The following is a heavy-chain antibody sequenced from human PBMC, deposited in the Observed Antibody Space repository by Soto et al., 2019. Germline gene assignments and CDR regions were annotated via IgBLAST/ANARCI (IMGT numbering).Heavy chain of an antibody. CDR3: VRQGIDYLHGLVDV. J-gene: IGHJ6*02. CDR1: SGPDRSHN. CDR2: VYYTGDT. V-gene: IGHV4-59*08. Sequence: QVQLQQSGPRLVKPSETLSLTCTVSSGPDRSHNWGWIGQPPGRGLEGIGYVYYTGDTAYNPSLRSRVSISADTSTNDISLTLSSVTAADTAVYYCVRQGIDYLHGLVDVWGQGTTVSVSS. D-gene: IGHD4-17*01.